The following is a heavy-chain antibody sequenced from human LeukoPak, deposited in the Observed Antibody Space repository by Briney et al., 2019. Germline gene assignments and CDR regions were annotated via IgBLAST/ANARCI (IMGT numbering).Heavy chain of an antibody. CDR1: GGSISSHY. CDR3: ARDIAAAGQHYFDY. Sequence: SETLSLTCTVSGGSISSHYWSWVRQPAGKGLEWIGRIHTSGTTTYSPSLKSRVTMSMDTSKNQLSLKLSSVTAADTALYYCARDIAAAGQHYFDYWGQGSLVTVSS. CDR2: IHTSGTT. D-gene: IGHD6-13*01. V-gene: IGHV4-4*07. J-gene: IGHJ4*02.